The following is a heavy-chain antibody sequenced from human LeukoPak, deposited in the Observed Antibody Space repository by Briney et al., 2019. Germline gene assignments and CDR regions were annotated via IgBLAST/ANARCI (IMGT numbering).Heavy chain of an antibody. D-gene: IGHD3-10*01. CDR3: AKDRLGEFDY. J-gene: IGHJ4*02. V-gene: IGHV3-23*01. CDR2: ISGSGGST. CDR1: GFTFSSHA. Sequence: GGSLRLSCAASGFTFSSHAMSWVRQAPGKGLEWVSAISGSGGSTYYADSVKGRFTISRGNSKNTLYLQMNSLRAEDTAVYYCAKDRLGEFDYWGQGTLVTVSS.